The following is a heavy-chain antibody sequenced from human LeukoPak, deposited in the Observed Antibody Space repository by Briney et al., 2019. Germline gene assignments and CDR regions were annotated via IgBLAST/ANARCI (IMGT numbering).Heavy chain of an antibody. CDR3: ARGSITIFGDNWFDP. J-gene: IGHJ5*02. CDR1: GGTFISYA. CDR2: IIPIFGTA. V-gene: IGHV1-69*13. Sequence: SVKVSCKASGGTFISYAISWARQAPGQGLEWMGGIIPIFGTANYAQKFQGRVTITADESTSTAYMELSSLRSEDTAVYYCARGSITIFGDNWFDPWGQGTLVTVSS. D-gene: IGHD3-3*01.